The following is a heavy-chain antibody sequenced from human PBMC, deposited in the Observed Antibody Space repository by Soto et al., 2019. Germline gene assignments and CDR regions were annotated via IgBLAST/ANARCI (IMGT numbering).Heavy chain of an antibody. D-gene: IGHD2-21*02. V-gene: IGHV4-4*02. J-gene: IGHJ6*02. CDR2: IYHSGST. CDR3: ARVMGGGDYYYYYYGTDV. CDR1: GGSISSSNW. Sequence: PSETLSLTCAVSGGSISSSNWWSCVRQPPGKGLEWIGEIYHSGSTNYNPSLKSRVTISVDKSKNQFSLKLSSVTAADTAVYYCARVMGGGDYYYYYYGTDVWGQGTTVTVSS.